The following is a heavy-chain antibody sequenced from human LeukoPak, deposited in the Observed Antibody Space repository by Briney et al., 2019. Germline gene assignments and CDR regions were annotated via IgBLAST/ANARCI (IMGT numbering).Heavy chain of an antibody. Sequence: GGSLRLSCAASGFTLSSYAMSWVRQAPGKGLEWVSSISASGGSTNYADSVKGRFTISRDNYKNTVYLQMNSLRAEDTAVYYCAKVMKGSEGLTMVRGVIIKTAGLYYMDVWGKGTTVTVSS. CDR2: ISASGGST. CDR3: AKVMKGSEGLTMVRGVIIKTAGLYYMDV. CDR1: GFTLSSYA. J-gene: IGHJ6*03. V-gene: IGHV3-23*01. D-gene: IGHD3-10*01.